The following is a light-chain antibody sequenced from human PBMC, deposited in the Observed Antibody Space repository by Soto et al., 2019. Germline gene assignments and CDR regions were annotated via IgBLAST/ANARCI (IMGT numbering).Light chain of an antibody. CDR1: QSLGGN. CDR2: RAS. Sequence: EIVMTQSPATLAVSPGDTATLSCRASQSLGGNLAWYQQKPGQAPRLLIFRASTRAKGVPARFSGSGSGTDFTLTISSLEPKDFAVGKSDQGSGRPRTLSGGTKVDIK. V-gene: IGKV3-15*01. CDR3: DQGSGRPRT. J-gene: IGKJ4*02.